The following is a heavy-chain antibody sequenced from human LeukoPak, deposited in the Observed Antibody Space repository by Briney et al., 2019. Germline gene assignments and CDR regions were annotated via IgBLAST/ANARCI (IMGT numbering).Heavy chain of an antibody. D-gene: IGHD2-2*02. V-gene: IGHV3-7*01. CDR1: GFTFSSYW. J-gene: IGHJ4*02. CDR3: ARDVGPAAAIPRFGY. Sequence: GGSLRLSCAASGFTFSSYWMSWVRQAPGKGLEWVANIKQDGSEKYYVDSVKGRFTISRDNAKNSLYLQMNSLRAEDTAVYYCARDVGPAAAIPRFGYWGQGTLVTVSS. CDR2: IKQDGSEK.